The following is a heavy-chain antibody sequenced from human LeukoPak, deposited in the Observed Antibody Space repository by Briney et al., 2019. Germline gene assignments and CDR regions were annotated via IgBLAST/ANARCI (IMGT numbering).Heavy chain of an antibody. V-gene: IGHV3-30*18. CDR1: GFTFSSYG. J-gene: IGHJ6*02. Sequence: SGGSQRLSCAASGFTFSSYGMHWVRQAPGKGLEWVAVISYDGSNKYYADSVKGRFTIPRDNSKNTLYLQMNSLRAEDTAVYYCAKGSSSLDYYGMDVWGQGTTVTVSS. CDR2: ISYDGSNK. CDR3: AKGSSSLDYYGMDV. D-gene: IGHD6-13*01.